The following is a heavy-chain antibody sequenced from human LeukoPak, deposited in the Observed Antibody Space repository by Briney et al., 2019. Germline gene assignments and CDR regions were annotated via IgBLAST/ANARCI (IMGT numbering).Heavy chain of an antibody. CDR3: ARSSRWFGDAFDI. J-gene: IGHJ3*02. CDR2: ISSSGST. V-gene: IGHV4-4*07. D-gene: IGHD6-13*01. CDR1: GDSITYFY. Sequence: SETLSLTCSVSGDSITYFYWSWIRQAAGKGLEWIGRISSSGSTDYNASLKSRVTMSVDTSKNQFSLKLSSVTAADTAVYYCARSSRWFGDAFDIWGQGTMVTVSS.